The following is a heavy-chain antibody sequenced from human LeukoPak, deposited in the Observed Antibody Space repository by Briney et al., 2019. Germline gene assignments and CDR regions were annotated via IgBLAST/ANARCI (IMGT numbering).Heavy chain of an antibody. CDR2: ISYDGNNK. V-gene: IGHV3-30-3*01. CDR3: ARDLKQYNSGWWGNWFDP. D-gene: IGHD6-19*01. J-gene: IGHJ5*02. CDR1: GFSFSNYA. Sequence: GGSLRLSCAASGFSFSNYAMHWVRQAPGKGLEWVAVISYDGNNKYHTHSMKGRFTTSRDNSKNTLYLQMNSLRPEDTAVYYCARDLKQYNSGWWGNWFDPWGQGTLVTVSS.